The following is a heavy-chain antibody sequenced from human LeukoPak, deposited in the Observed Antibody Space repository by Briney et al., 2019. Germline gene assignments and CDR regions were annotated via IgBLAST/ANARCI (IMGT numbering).Heavy chain of an antibody. Sequence: GGSLRPSCSASGFTFSSYAMHWVRQAPGKGLEYVSAISSNGGGTYYADSVKGRFTISRDNSKNTLYLQMSSLRAEDTAVYYCVAHCSSTSCYLSFFDYWGQGTLVTVSS. CDR1: GFTFSSYA. CDR3: VAHCSSTSCYLSFFDY. V-gene: IGHV3-64D*06. J-gene: IGHJ4*02. CDR2: ISSNGGGT. D-gene: IGHD2-2*01.